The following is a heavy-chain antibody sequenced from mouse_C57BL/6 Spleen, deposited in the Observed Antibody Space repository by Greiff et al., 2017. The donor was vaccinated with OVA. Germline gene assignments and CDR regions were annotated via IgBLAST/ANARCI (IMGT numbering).Heavy chain of an antibody. Sequence: VQLQQSGPELVKPGASVKISCKASGYTFTDYYMNWVKQSHGKSLEWIGDINPNNGGTSYNQKFKGKATLTVDKSSSTAYMELRSLTSEDSAVYYCARWRLGYDYWGQGTTLTVSS. J-gene: IGHJ2*01. CDR2: INPNNGGT. CDR3: ARWRLGYDY. CDR1: GYTFTDYY. V-gene: IGHV1-26*01. D-gene: IGHD4-1*01.